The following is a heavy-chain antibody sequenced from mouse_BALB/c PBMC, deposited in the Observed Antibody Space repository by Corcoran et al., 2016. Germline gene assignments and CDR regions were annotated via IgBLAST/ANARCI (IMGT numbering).Heavy chain of an antibody. J-gene: IGHJ1*01. Sequence: EVQLQQSGPELVKPGASVKMSCKASGYTFTSYVMHWVKQKPGQGLEWIGYINPYNDGTKYNEKFKGKATLTSDKSSSTAYMELSIMTSEASAVYYCARTSTIITRYFDGWGAGTTVTVSS. CDR3: ARTSTIITRYFDG. CDR2: INPYNDGT. V-gene: IGHV1S136*01. D-gene: IGHD2-4*01. CDR1: GYTFTSYV.